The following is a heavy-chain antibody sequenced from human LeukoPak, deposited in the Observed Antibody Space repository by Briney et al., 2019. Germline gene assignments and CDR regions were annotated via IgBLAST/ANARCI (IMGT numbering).Heavy chain of an antibody. CDR3: ATDNRITMIVVLDY. J-gene: IGHJ4*02. CDR2: FDPEDGET. D-gene: IGHD3-22*01. CDR1: GYTLTELS. V-gene: IGHV1-24*01. Sequence: ASVKVSCKVSGYTLTELSMHWVRQAPGKGLEWMGGFDPEDGETIYAQKFQGRVTMTEDTSTDTTYMELSSLRSEDTAVYYCATDNRITMIVVLDYWGQGTLVTVSS.